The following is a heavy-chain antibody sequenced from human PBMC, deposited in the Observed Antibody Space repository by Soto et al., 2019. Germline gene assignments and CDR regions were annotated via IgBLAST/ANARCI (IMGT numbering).Heavy chain of an antibody. V-gene: IGHV3-7*04. D-gene: IGHD5-18*01. CDR2: IRQDGSEK. CDR3: ARDQGGYSYGPSGY. Sequence: GSLRLSCAASGFTFSSYWMSWVRQAPGKGLEWVANIRQDGSEKYYVDSVKGRFTISRDNAKNSLYLQMNSLRAEDTAVYYWARDQGGYSYGPSGYWGQGALVTVPQ. CDR1: GFTFSSYW. J-gene: IGHJ4*02.